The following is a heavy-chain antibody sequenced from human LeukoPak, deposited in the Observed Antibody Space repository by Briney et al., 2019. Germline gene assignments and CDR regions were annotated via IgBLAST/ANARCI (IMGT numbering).Heavy chain of an antibody. CDR1: GYTFTGYY. D-gene: IGHD5-24*01. Sequence: GASVKVSCKASGYTFTGYYMHWVRQAPGQGLEWMGWINPNSGGTNYAQKFQGRVTMTRDTSISTAYMELSRLRSDDMAVYYCARVVRDGYKTYYFDYWGQGTLVTVSS. V-gene: IGHV1-2*02. CDR2: INPNSGGT. J-gene: IGHJ4*02. CDR3: ARVVRDGYKTYYFDY.